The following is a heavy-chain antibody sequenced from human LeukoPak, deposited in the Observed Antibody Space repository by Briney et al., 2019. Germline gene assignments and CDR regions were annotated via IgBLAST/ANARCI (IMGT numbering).Heavy chain of an antibody. D-gene: IGHD2-2*01. CDR2: ISYDGSNK. V-gene: IGHV3-30-3*01. Sequence: GGSLRLSCAASGFTFSSYAMHWVRQAPGKGLEWVAVISYDGSNKYYADSVKGRFTISRDNSKNTLYLQMNSLRAEDTAVYYCARDIVVVPAAMYGMDVWGQGTTVTVSS. J-gene: IGHJ6*02. CDR1: GFTFSSYA. CDR3: ARDIVVVPAAMYGMDV.